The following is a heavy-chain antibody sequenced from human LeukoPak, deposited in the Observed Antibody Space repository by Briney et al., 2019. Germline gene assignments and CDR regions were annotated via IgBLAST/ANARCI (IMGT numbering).Heavy chain of an antibody. D-gene: IGHD6-13*01. CDR3: VTGIAAAGSLGY. Sequence: ASVKVSCKASGGTFSSYAISWVRQAPGQGLEWMGWISAYNGNTNYAQKLQGRVTMTTDTSTSTAYMELRSLRSDDTAVYYCVTGIAAAGSLGYWGQGTLVTVSS. J-gene: IGHJ4*02. V-gene: IGHV1-18*01. CDR1: GGTFSSYA. CDR2: ISAYNGNT.